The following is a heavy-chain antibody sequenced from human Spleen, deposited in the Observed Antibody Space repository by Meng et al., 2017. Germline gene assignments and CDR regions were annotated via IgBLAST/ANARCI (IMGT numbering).Heavy chain of an antibody. Sequence: VLRPDSAPGLVRPPEPLSLLCTVSGGSVSSGSYDWSWIRQPPGKGLEWIGYIYYSGSTNYNPSLKSRVTISVDTSKNQFSLKLSSVTAADTAVYYCAGQTKYDFWIIHWGQGTLVTVSS. CDR1: GGSVSSGSYD. J-gene: IGHJ4*02. D-gene: IGHD3-3*01. CDR2: IYYSGST. V-gene: IGHV4-61*01. CDR3: AGQTKYDFWIIH.